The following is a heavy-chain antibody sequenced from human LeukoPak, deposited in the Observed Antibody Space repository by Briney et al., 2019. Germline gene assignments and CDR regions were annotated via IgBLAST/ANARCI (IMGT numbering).Heavy chain of an antibody. D-gene: IGHD3-10*01. V-gene: IGHV4-34*01. Sequence: SETLSLTCAVYGGSFSGYYWSWIRQPPGKGLEWIGEINHSGSTNYNPSLKSRVTISVDTSKNQFSLKLSSVTAADTAVYYCARSRGNYGSGTLRNYSDYWGQGTLVTVSS. CDR3: ARSRGNYGSGTLRNYSDY. J-gene: IGHJ4*02. CDR1: GGSFSGYY. CDR2: INHSGST.